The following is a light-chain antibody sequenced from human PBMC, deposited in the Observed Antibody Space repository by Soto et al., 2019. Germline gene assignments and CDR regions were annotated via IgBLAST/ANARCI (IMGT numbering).Light chain of an antibody. Sequence: SALTQPASVSGSPGQSITISCTGSSSAVGGYIYVSWFQHHPGKAPKLMIYELSNRPSGVSNRFSGSRSDNTASLTISGLQAEDEAIYYCISYSTATQGVLFGGGTKLTVL. CDR1: SSAVGGYIY. V-gene: IGLV2-14*01. CDR2: ELS. J-gene: IGLJ2*01. CDR3: ISYSTATQGVL.